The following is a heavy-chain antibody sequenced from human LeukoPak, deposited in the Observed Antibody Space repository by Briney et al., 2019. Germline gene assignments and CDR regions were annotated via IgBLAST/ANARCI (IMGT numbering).Heavy chain of an antibody. D-gene: IGHD1-26*01. J-gene: IGHJ4*02. V-gene: IGHV3-23*01. CDR1: GFSFSNYA. CDR3: ARVGATHFDY. Sequence: GGSLRLSCAASGFSFSNYAMTWVRQAPGKGLEWVSVISGSGGSTFYADSVQGRLTISRDNSKNTLYLQMNSLRAEDTAVYYCARVGATHFDYWGQGTLVTVSS. CDR2: ISGSGGST.